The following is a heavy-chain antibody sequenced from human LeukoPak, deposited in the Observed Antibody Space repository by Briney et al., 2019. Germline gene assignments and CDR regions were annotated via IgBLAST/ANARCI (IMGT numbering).Heavy chain of an antibody. Sequence: PSETLSLTCTVSGGSISSYYWSWIRQPPGKGLEWIGYIYYSGSTNYNPSLKGRVTISVDTSKNQFSLKLSSVTAADTAVYYCARQRPDHIDYWGQGTLVTVSS. CDR2: IYYSGST. CDR1: GGSISSYY. CDR3: ARQRPDHIDY. J-gene: IGHJ4*02. V-gene: IGHV4-59*08. D-gene: IGHD1-1*01.